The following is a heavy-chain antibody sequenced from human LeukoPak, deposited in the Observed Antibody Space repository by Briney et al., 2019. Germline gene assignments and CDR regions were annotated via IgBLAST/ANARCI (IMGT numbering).Heavy chain of an antibody. Sequence: GGSLRLSCAASGFTFTSYGMHWVRQAPGKGLEWVAFMQYDGRNEYYADSVKGRLTTSRDISKNTLYLQMDSLRPEDTVVYYCAKGNRWFFDYWGQGTLVTVSS. D-gene: IGHD2-15*01. CDR2: MQYDGRNE. CDR3: AKGNRWFFDY. CDR1: GFTFTSYG. J-gene: IGHJ4*02. V-gene: IGHV3-30*02.